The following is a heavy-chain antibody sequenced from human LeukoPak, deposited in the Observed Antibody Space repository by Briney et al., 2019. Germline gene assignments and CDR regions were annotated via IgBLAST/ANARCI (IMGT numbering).Heavy chain of an antibody. J-gene: IGHJ4*02. CDR1: GFTFSNYG. D-gene: IGHD5-18*01. Sequence: GGSLRLSCAASGFTFSNYGMHWVRQAPGKGLEWVAVISYDESDKYYADSVKGRFTISRDNAKNSLYPQMNSLRAEDTAVYYCARGRRGYSYGQNDYWGQGTLVTVSS. V-gene: IGHV3-30*03. CDR2: ISYDESDK. CDR3: ARGRRGYSYGQNDY.